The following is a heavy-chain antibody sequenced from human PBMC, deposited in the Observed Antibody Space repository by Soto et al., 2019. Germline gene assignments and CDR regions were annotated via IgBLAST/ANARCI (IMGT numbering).Heavy chain of an antibody. CDR2: IYHSGST. J-gene: IGHJ6*03. V-gene: IGHV4-4*02. CDR3: ARGLCSSTSCLFGEHSYYMDV. CDR1: SGSISSSNW. D-gene: IGHD2-2*01. Sequence: SETLSLTCAVSSGSISSSNWWSWVRQPPGKGLEWIGEIYHSGSTNYNPSLKSRVTISVDKSKNQFSLKLSSVTAADTAVYYCARGLCSSTSCLFGEHSYYMDVWGKGTTVTVSS.